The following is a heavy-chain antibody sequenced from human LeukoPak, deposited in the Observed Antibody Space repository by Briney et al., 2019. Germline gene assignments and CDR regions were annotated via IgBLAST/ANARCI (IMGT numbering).Heavy chain of an antibody. V-gene: IGHV4-4*07. D-gene: IGHD3-10*01. CDR2: IYYSGST. CDR1: GGSISSYY. CDR3: ARVPLFGWAPYYYYYYMDV. J-gene: IGHJ6*03. Sequence: SETLSLTCTVSGGSISSYYWSWIRQPAGKGLEWIGSIYYSGSTYYNPSLKSRVTISVDTSKNQFSLKLSSVTAADTAVYYCARVPLFGWAPYYYYYYMDVWGKGTTVTVSS.